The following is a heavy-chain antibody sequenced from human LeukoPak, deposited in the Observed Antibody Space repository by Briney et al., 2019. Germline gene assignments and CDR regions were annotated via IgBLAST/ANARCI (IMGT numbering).Heavy chain of an antibody. V-gene: IGHV3-9*01. J-gene: IGHJ4*02. D-gene: IGHD5-24*01. CDR1: GFTFDDYA. CDR3: ARETRGRDGYNFGY. CDR2: ISWDSGDI. Sequence: GGSLRLSCAASGFTFDDYAMHWVRQTPGKGLEWVSGISWDSGDIGYADSVKGRFTISRDNSKNTLYFQMNSLRAEDTAVYYCARETRGRDGYNFGYWGQGTLVTVSS.